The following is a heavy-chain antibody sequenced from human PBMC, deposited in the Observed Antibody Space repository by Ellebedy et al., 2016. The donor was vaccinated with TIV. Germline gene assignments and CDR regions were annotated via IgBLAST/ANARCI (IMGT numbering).Heavy chain of an antibody. CDR1: GFTFSSYA. CDR2: ISGSGGST. D-gene: IGHD3-9*01. Sequence: GESLKISCAASGFTFSSYAMSWVRQAPGKGLEWVSAISGSGGSTYYADSVKGRSTISRDNSKNTLYLQMNSLRAEDTAVYYCAKDHHVLRYFDYWGQGTLVTVSS. CDR3: AKDHHVLRYFDY. V-gene: IGHV3-23*01. J-gene: IGHJ4*02.